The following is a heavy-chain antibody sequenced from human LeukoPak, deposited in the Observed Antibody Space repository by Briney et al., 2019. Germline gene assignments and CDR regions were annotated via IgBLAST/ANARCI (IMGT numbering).Heavy chain of an antibody. Sequence: PSQTLSLTCTVSGGSFSSGDYYWSWIRQPPGKGLEWVGYIYYSGSTYYSPSLKSRVTISVDTSKNQFSLKLSSVTAADTAVYYCAYYDFWSGDPAFDIWGQGTMVTVSS. V-gene: IGHV4-30-4*08. CDR2: IYYSGST. D-gene: IGHD3-3*01. CDR1: GGSFSSGDYY. CDR3: AYYDFWSGDPAFDI. J-gene: IGHJ3*02.